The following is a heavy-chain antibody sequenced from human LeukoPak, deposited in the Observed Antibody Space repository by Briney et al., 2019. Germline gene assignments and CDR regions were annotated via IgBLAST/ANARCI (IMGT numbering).Heavy chain of an antibody. V-gene: IGHV4-34*01. J-gene: IGHJ6*01. Sequence: SETLSLTCAVSGGSFSDYFWSWIRQPPGKGLEWIGEINHRGDTKYNPSLKSRVTISLDTSKNQFSLKLSSVTAADTAVYYCARKSPYFCSFGMYVWGQGNTGTVSS. CDR2: INHRGDT. CDR3: ARKSPYFCSFGMYV. CDR1: GGSFSDYF.